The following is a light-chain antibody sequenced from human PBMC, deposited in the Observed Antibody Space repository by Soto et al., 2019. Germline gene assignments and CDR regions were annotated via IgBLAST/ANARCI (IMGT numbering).Light chain of an antibody. CDR1: ETVRSN. J-gene: IGKJ1*01. CDR2: AAS. V-gene: IGKV3D-15*01. CDR3: QQYNNWWT. Sequence: RVMTQSPDTLSVSPGERATLSCRASETVRSNLAWYQQKPCQAPRLLLYAASTRATGIPARFIGNGSGTEFTRTISSLQSEDFAVYYCQQYNNWWTFGQGTKVEIK.